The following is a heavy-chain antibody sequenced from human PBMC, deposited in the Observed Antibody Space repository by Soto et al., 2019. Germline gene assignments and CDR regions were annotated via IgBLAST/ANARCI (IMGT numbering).Heavy chain of an antibody. J-gene: IGHJ6*02. CDR2: IIPILGIA. V-gene: IGHV1-69*02. CDR3: ARTYDSSGYSYYYYGMDV. CDR1: GGTFSSYT. D-gene: IGHD3-22*01. Sequence: GASVKVSCKASGGTFSSYTISWVRQAPGQGLEWMGRIIPILGIANYAQKFQGRVTITADKSTSTAYMELSSLRSEDTAVYYCARTYDSSGYSYYYYGMDVWGQGTTVTVSS.